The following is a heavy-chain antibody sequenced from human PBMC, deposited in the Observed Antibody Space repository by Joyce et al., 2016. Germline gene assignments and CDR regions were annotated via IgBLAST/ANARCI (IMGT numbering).Heavy chain of an antibody. CDR3: ARVPTYYYASGSHPFDY. Sequence: QVQLVQSGAEVKKPGSSVKVSCKDSGGTFSSSPINWVRQAPGQGLEWMGEIIPIFETTNYAQNFQGRLTITADESTSTAYMELSSLRSDDTAVYFCARVPTYYYASGSHPFDYWGQGTLVTVSS. V-gene: IGHV1-69*01. CDR1: GGTFSSSP. CDR2: IIPIFETT. D-gene: IGHD3-10*01. J-gene: IGHJ4*02.